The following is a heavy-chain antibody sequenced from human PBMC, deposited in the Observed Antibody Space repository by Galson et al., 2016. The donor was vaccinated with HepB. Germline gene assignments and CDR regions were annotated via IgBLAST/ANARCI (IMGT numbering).Heavy chain of an antibody. J-gene: IGHJ1*01. Sequence: SVKVSCKASGGTFSSDALSWVRQAPGQGLEWLGGIIPLFGTANYAQKFQDRVTITADESTSTVYMELSSLRSEDTAIYYCASDVVEYFQHWGQGTMVTVSS. CDR2: IIPLFGTA. CDR1: GGTFSSDA. CDR3: ASDVVEYFQH. V-gene: IGHV1-69*13.